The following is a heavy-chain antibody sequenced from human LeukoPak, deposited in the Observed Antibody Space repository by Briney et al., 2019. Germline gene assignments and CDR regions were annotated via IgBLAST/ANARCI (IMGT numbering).Heavy chain of an antibody. V-gene: IGHV4-34*01. CDR3: ARTERAARTVYFDY. CDR1: GGSFSGYY. J-gene: IGHJ4*02. D-gene: IGHD6-6*01. Sequence: ETLSLTCAVYGGSFSGYYRSWIRQPPGKGLEWIGEINHSGSTNYNPSLKSRVTISVDTSKNQFSLKLSSVTAADTAVYYCARTERAARTVYFDYWGQGTLVTVSS. CDR2: INHSGST.